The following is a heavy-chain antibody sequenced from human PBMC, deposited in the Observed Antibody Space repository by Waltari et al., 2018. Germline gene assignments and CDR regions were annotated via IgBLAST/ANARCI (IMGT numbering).Heavy chain of an antibody. V-gene: IGHV4-34*01. Sequence: QVQLQQWGAGLLTPSETLSLTCDLYGGSFQYYVWSWIRQSPGKGLEWIGEIDHNGITTYNPSLESRVGISVDSSTNQLLMNMTSVTVADTAVYFCARCDFWLRGLDLWGQGTTVTVSS. D-gene: IGHD3-3*01. CDR1: GGSFQYYV. J-gene: IGHJ6*02. CDR3: ARCDFWLRGLDL. CDR2: IDHNGIT.